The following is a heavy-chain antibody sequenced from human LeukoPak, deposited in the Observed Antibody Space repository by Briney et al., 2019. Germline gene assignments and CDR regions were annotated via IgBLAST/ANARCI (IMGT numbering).Heavy chain of an antibody. D-gene: IGHD4-23*01. J-gene: IGHJ3*02. Sequence: ASVKVSCKASGYTFTGYYMHWVRQAPGQGLEWMGWINPNSGGTNYAQKFQGRVTMTEDTSTDTAYMELSSLRSEDTAVYYCATTFYGGNLGAFDIWGQGTMVTVSS. CDR1: GYTFTGYY. CDR2: INPNSGGT. CDR3: ATTFYGGNLGAFDI. V-gene: IGHV1-2*02.